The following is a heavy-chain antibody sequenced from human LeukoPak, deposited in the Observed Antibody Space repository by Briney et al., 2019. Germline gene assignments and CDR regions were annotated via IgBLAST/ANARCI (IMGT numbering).Heavy chain of an antibody. J-gene: IGHJ6*02. CDR3: ARVSDYYYGMEV. CDR1: VGSISSCY. Sequence: SETLSLTCTVSVGSISSCYWSWIRQPPGKGLEWIGYIYYSGSTNYNPSLKSRVNISVDPSNHQFSLKLSSVTAADTAVYYCARVSDYYYGMEVWGQGTTVTVSS. CDR2: IYYSGST. V-gene: IGHV4-59*01.